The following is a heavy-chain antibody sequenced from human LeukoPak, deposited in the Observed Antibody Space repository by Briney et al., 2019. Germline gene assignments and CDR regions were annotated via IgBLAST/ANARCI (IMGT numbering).Heavy chain of an antibody. D-gene: IGHD3-10*01. CDR1: GFTFSNYP. CDR3: AKAAGGITRVRGLIIMGDYFDS. CDR2: ISGGGAST. V-gene: IGHV3-23*01. J-gene: IGHJ4*02. Sequence: GGSLRLSCAASGFTFSNYPMSWVRQAPGKGLEWVSAISGGGASTYYTDSVKGRFTISRDNSKNTLYLQMNSLRAEDTAVYYCAKAAGGITRVRGLIIMGDYFDSWGQGTLVTVSS.